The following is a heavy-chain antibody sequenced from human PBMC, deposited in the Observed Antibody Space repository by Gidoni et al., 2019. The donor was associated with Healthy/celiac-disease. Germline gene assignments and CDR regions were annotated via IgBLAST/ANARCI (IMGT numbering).Heavy chain of an antibody. D-gene: IGHD4-17*01. CDR3: AKDMRGDFPIEVGFDY. V-gene: IGHV3-23*04. CDR1: AFTFSTYA. J-gene: IGHJ4*02. CDR2: ISDRGRST. Sequence: EVQLVESGGALLQPGGSLRLSCAGSAFTFSTYAMRWVRQDPGKGLEWVSGISDRGRSTNYGDSVGGRFTISRDNLKNTMYLQMNSLRAEDTAVYYCAKDMRGDFPIEVGFDYWGQGTLVTVSS.